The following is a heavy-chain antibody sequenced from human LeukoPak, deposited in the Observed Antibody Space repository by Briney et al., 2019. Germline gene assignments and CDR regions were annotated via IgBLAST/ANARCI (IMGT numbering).Heavy chain of an antibody. V-gene: IGHV3-11*04. J-gene: IGHJ4*02. CDR1: GFTFSDYY. Sequence: GGSLRLSCAASGFTFSDYYMSWIRQAPGKGLEWLSYIGSSNTIYSADSVKGRFTISRDNAKNSLYLQMNSLRAEDTAVYYCARDWDPDTPDIVVVVAATKSDYWGQGTLVTVSS. CDR2: IGSSNTI. CDR3: ARDWDPDTPDIVVVVAATKSDY. D-gene: IGHD2-15*01.